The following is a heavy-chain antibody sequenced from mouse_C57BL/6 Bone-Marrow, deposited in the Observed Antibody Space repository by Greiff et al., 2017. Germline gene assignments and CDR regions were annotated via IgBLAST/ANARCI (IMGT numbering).Heavy chain of an antibody. J-gene: IGHJ1*03. Sequence: QVQLQQSGAELVKPGASVKMSCKASGYTFTSYWITWVKQRPGQGLEWIGEIYPGSGSTNYNEKFKSKATLTVDTSSSTAYMQLSSLTSEGSAVYYCARPYYSDYWYFDVWGTGTAVTVSS. CDR2: IYPGSGST. V-gene: IGHV1-55*01. CDR3: ARPYYSDYWYFDV. D-gene: IGHD2-12*01. CDR1: GYTFTSYW.